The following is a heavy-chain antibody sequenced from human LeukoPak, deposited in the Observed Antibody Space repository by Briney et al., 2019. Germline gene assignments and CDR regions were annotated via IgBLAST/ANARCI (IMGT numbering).Heavy chain of an antibody. CDR1: GGSFSGYY. J-gene: IGHJ4*02. D-gene: IGHD3-22*01. V-gene: IGHV4-34*01. CDR3: ARGQYYDSSGYYYVRSLLSPFDY. Sequence: SETLSLTCAVYGGSFSGYYWSWIRQPPGKGLEWIGEINHSGSTNYNPSLKGRVTISVDTSKNQFSLKLSSVTAADTAVYYCARGQYYDSSGYYYVRSLLSPFDYWGQGTLVTVSS. CDR2: INHSGST.